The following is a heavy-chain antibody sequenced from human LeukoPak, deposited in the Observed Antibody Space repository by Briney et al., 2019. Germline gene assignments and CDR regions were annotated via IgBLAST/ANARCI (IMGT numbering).Heavy chain of an antibody. CDR2: IGTSNSYI. D-gene: IGHD2-8*01. CDR3: AAMYTSSHS. J-gene: IGHJ5*02. Sequence: GGSLRLSCAASGFTFSNYNMNWVRQAQGKGLEWVSSIGTSNSYIHYADSVKGRFTISRDNAENSLYLQMNSLRAEDTAVYYCAAMYTSSHSWGQGTLVTVSS. CDR1: GFTFSNYN. V-gene: IGHV3-21*04.